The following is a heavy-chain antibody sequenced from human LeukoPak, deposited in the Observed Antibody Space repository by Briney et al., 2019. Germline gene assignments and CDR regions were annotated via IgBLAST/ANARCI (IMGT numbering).Heavy chain of an antibody. CDR2: IIPILGIA. Sequence: SVKVSCKASGGTFSSYTISWVRQAPGQGLEWMGRIIPILGIANYAQKFQGRVTITADKSTSTAYMELSSLRSEDTAVYYCAIERANLQNWFDPWGLGTLVTVSS. V-gene: IGHV1-69*04. CDR3: AIERANLQNWFDP. CDR1: GGTFSSYT. J-gene: IGHJ5*02.